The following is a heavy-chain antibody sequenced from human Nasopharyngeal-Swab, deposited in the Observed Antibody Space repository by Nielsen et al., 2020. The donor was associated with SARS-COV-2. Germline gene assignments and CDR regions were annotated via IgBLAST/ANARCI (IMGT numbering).Heavy chain of an antibody. CDR3: AREGPHYGDYTFGYYYGMDV. J-gene: IGHJ6*02. V-gene: IGHV3-21*01. D-gene: IGHD4-17*01. CDR2: ISSSSTYI. CDR1: GFTFSSYS. Sequence: GESLKISCAASGFTFSSYSMKWVRQAPGRGLEWVSSISSSSTYIYYADSVKGRFTISRDNAKNSLYLQMNSLRAKDTAVYYCAREGPHYGDYTFGYYYGMDVWGQGTTVTVSS.